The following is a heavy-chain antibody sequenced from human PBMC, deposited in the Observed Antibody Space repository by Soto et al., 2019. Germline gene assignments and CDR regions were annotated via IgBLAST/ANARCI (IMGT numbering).Heavy chain of an antibody. CDR3: AREFHVARERPGRRVNWFDP. V-gene: IGHV4-31*02. D-gene: IGHD3-10*01. CDR1: GGCMSRGGYA. J-gene: IGHJ5*02. Sequence: LSLTATDAGGCMSRGGYAWTWIRHHPGKGREWIGYISDSGSTYYNPSLKSRLIISVDTSTNQFSLKLNSVTAADTAVYYCAREFHVARERPGRRVNWFDPWGQGTLVSVSS. CDR2: ISDSGST.